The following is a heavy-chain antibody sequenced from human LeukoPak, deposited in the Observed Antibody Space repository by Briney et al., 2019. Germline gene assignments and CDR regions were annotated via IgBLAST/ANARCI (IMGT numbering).Heavy chain of an antibody. D-gene: IGHD2-15*01. CDR1: GGSFSGYY. J-gene: IGHJ6*03. Sequence: SETLSLTCAVYGGSFSGYYWSWVRQAPKKGLEWIGEINDTGTSTYNPSLKGRVSMSVDTSKNQFSLRLTSVTAADTALYYCARGFADRLQYYYYMDVWGKGTTVTVSS. CDR3: ARGFADRLQYYYYMDV. V-gene: IGHV4-34*01. CDR2: INDTGTS.